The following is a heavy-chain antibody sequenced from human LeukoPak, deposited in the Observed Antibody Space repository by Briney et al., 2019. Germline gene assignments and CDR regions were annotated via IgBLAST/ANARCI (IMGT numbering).Heavy chain of an antibody. V-gene: IGHV3-48*04. CDR2: ISSSSSTI. Sequence: GGSLRLSCAASGFTFSSYSMNWVRQPPGKGLEWVSYISSSSSTIYYADSVKGRFTISRDNAKNSLYLQMNSLRAEDTAVYYCARVGYSYGWKGVYYYYYMDVWGKGTTVTVSS. CDR3: ARVGYSYGWKGVYYYYYMDV. CDR1: GFTFSSYS. J-gene: IGHJ6*03. D-gene: IGHD5-18*01.